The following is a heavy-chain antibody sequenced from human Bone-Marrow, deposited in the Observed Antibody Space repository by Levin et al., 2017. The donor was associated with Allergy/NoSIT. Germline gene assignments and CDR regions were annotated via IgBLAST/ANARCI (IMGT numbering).Heavy chain of an antibody. D-gene: IGHD4-23*01. CDR1: GGSINSYY. Sequence: SETLSLTCTVSGGSINSYYWNWIRQTPGKGLEWIGYIYYSGSTDYNPSLKSRVTISVDTSKNQFSLNLSSVTAADTAVYYCARDPTTVVTGALYYYGMDVWGQGTTVTVSS. CDR3: ARDPTTVVTGALYYYGMDV. J-gene: IGHJ6*02. V-gene: IGHV4-59*01. CDR2: IYYSGST.